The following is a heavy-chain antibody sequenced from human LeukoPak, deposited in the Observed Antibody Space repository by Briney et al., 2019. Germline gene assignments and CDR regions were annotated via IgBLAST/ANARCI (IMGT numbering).Heavy chain of an antibody. V-gene: IGHV1-69*05. Sequence: GSSVKVSCKASGGTFSNYALSWVRQAPGQGLEWMGGIIPIFGTTNYAQKFQGRVTITTDESTGTAYMELSSLRSEDTAVYYCARADDDYGDSAGYWGQGTLVTVSS. CDR2: IIPIFGTT. J-gene: IGHJ4*02. CDR1: GGTFSNYA. D-gene: IGHD4-17*01. CDR3: ARADDDYGDSAGY.